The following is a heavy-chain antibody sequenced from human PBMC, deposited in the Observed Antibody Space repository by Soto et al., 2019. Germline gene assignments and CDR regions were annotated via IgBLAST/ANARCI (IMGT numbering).Heavy chain of an antibody. CDR1: GGSISISSYY. V-gene: IGHV4-39*07. J-gene: IGHJ4*02. D-gene: IGHD4-17*01. CDR2: VYYSGTT. Sequence: SETLSLTCAVSGGSISISSYYWGWIRQPPGNWLEWIGCVYYSGTTNYNPSLKSRVTISVDLSKNQFSLRLSSVTTADTALYYCARTTAVPNTLRSRYFFDYWGQGTLVTVSS. CDR3: ARTTAVPNTLRSRYFFDY.